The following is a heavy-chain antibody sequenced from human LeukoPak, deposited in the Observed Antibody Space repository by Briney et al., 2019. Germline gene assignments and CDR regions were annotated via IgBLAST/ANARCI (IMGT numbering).Heavy chain of an antibody. D-gene: IGHD6-19*01. CDR3: ARGDVYSSGWYAIDY. Sequence: GGSLRLSCAASGLTFSSHWMHWVRQAPGKGLVWVSRITNDGSSTTYADSVKGRFTISRDNSKNTLYLQMNSLRAEDTAVYYCARGDVYSSGWYAIDYWGQGTLVTVSS. CDR2: ITNDGSST. CDR1: GLTFSSHW. J-gene: IGHJ4*02. V-gene: IGHV3-74*01.